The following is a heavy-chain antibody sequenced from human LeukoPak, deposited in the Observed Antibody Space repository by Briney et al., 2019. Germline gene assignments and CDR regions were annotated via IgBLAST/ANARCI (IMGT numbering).Heavy chain of an antibody. CDR3: ARHTAYSSTSSWFDP. J-gene: IGHJ5*02. CDR2: IYPGDSNT. CDR1: GYSFTSYW. D-gene: IGHD6-13*01. Sequence: GESLKISCKGSGYSFTSYWIGWVRQMPGKGLEWMGIIYPGDSNTRYSPSFRGQVTISADKSISTAYLQWSSLKASDTAMYYCARHTAYSSTSSWFDPWGQGTLVTVSS. V-gene: IGHV5-51*01.